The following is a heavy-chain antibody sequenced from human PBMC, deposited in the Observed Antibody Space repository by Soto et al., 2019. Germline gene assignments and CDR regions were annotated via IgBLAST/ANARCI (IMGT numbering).Heavy chain of an antibody. V-gene: IGHV4-39*01. J-gene: IGHJ4*02. D-gene: IGHD2-21*02. CDR1: GDSINSRSYY. CDR2: IYYSGRT. Sequence: SETLSLTCTVTGDSINSRSYYWGWIRQPPGKGLEWIGSIYYSGRTYNNPSLRSRVSMSIDTSKDQFSLKLKSVTAADTALYFCAFYRTSVVTEALFDYWGTGSLVTVSS. CDR3: AFYRTSVVTEALFDY.